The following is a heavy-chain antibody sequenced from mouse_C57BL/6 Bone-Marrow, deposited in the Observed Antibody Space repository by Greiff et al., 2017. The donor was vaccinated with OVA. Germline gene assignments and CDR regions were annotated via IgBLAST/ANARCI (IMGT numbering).Heavy chain of an antibody. V-gene: IGHV1-69*01. CDR2: IDPSDSYT. D-gene: IGHD1-3*01. CDR1: GYTFTSYW. CDR3: ARSGEWGFAF. J-gene: IGHJ3*01. Sequence: QVQLQQPGAELVMPGASVKLSCKASGYTFTSYWMHWVKQRPGQGLEWIGEIDPSDSYTNYNQKFKGKSTLTVDKSSSTAYMQLSSLTSEDSALYYIARSGEWGFAFWGQGTLVTVSA.